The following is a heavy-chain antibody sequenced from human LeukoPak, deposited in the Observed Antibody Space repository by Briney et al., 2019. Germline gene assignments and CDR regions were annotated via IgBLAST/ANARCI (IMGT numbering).Heavy chain of an antibody. D-gene: IGHD4-17*01. V-gene: IGHV1-46*01. J-gene: IGHJ4*01. Sequence: ASVKVSCKAFGYTFTDYCMHWVRQARGQGLEWMGVASPSGGSTTYAQKFQGRVTVTRDTSTSTVYMELTSLRSEDTAMYYCARDHDYGPCEGPAALDFWGHGTLVTVSS. CDR1: GYTFTDYC. CDR3: ARDHDYGPCEGPAALDF. CDR2: ASPSGGST.